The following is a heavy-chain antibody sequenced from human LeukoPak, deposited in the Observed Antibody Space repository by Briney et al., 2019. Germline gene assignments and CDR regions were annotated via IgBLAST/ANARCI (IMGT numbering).Heavy chain of an antibody. CDR3: ARDMNDHERLYAGYFQH. CDR2: ISSSSSYI. V-gene: IGHV3-21*01. D-gene: IGHD3-16*01. J-gene: IGHJ1*01. Sequence: PGGSLRLSCAASGFTFSSSAMSWVRQAPGKGLEWVSSISSSSSYIYYADSVKGRFTISRDNAKNSLYLQMNSLRAEDTAVYYCARDMNDHERLYAGYFQHWGQGTLVTVSS. CDR1: GFTFSSSA.